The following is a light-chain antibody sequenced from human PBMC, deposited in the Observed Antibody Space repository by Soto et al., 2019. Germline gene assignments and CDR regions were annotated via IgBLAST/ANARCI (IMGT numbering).Light chain of an antibody. J-gene: IGKJ5*01. CDR3: MQSVQLPIT. CDR1: QSLLLGDGKTY. CDR2: DVS. V-gene: IGKV2D-29*01. Sequence: DVVMTQTPLSLSVTPVQPASISCKSTQSLLLGDGKTYLYWYLQKSGQPPQLLIYDVSNRFSGVPDRFSGSGSGTDFTLKISRVEAEDVGVYYYMQSVQLPITFGQGTRLEIK.